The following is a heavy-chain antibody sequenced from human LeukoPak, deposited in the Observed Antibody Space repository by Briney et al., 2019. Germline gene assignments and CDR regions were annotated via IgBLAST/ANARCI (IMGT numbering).Heavy chain of an antibody. V-gene: IGHV4-59*01. CDR3: ARVDCSGGSCYVDY. CDR2: IYYSGST. Sequence: SETLSLTCTVSGGSISSYYWSWIRQPPGKGLEWIGYIYYSGSTNYNPSLKSRVPISVDTSKNQFSLKLSSVTAADTAVYYCARVDCSGGSCYVDYWGQGTLVTVSS. D-gene: IGHD2-15*01. J-gene: IGHJ4*02. CDR1: GGSISSYY.